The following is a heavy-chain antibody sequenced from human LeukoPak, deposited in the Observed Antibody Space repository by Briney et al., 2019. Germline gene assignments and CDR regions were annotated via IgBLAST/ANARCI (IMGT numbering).Heavy chain of an antibody. CDR1: GGTFSSYA. Sequence: GASVKVSCKASGGTFSSYAISWVRQAPGQGLEWMGGIIPIFGTANYAQKFQGRVTITTDESTSTAYMELSSLRSEETAVYYCAKGYRNPFDYWGQGTLVTVSS. D-gene: IGHD2-2*02. CDR2: IIPIFGTA. V-gene: IGHV1-69*05. CDR3: AKGYRNPFDY. J-gene: IGHJ4*02.